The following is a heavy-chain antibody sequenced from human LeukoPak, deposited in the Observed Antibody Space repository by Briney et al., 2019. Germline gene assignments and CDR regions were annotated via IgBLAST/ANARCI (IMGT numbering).Heavy chain of an antibody. D-gene: IGHD3-22*01. CDR1: GLTVSSNY. Sequence: GGSLRLSCAASGLTVSSNYMSWVRQAPGKGLEWVSVIYSGGTIYYADSVKGRFTISRDNSKNTLYLQMNSLRAEDTAVYYCAKTDSSDYSYYFDYWGQGTLVTVSS. CDR2: IYSGGTI. CDR3: AKTDSSDYSYYFDY. J-gene: IGHJ4*02. V-gene: IGHV3-53*01.